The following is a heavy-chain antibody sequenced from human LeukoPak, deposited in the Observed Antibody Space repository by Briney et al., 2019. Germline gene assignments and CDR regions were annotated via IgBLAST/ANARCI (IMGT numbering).Heavy chain of an antibody. Sequence: TGGSLRLSCAASGFTFSSYAMSWVRQAPVKGLEWVSAISGSGGSTYYADSVKGRFTISRDNSKNTLYLQMNSLRAEDTAVYYCAKSLNYYYYGMDVWGQGTTVTVSS. CDR2: ISGSGGST. J-gene: IGHJ6*02. CDR3: AKSLNYYYYGMDV. CDR1: GFTFSSYA. V-gene: IGHV3-23*01.